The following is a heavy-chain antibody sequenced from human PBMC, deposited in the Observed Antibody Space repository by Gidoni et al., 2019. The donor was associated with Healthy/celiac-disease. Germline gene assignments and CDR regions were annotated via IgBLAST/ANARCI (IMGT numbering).Heavy chain of an antibody. CDR2: ISWNSGSI. D-gene: IGHD6-13*01. Sequence: EVQLVESGGGLVQHGRSLRLPCAASGFTFDAYALHWVRQAPGKGLEWVSGISWNSGSIGYADSVKGRFTISRDNAKNSLYLQMNSLRAEDTALYYCAKDMQGSIAAALGAVWDYWGQGTLVTVSS. CDR3: AKDMQGSIAAALGAVWDY. J-gene: IGHJ4*02. CDR1: GFTFDAYA. V-gene: IGHV3-9*01.